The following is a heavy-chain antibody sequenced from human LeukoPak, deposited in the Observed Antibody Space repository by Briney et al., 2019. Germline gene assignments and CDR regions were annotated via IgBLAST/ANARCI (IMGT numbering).Heavy chain of an antibody. V-gene: IGHV3-33*01. J-gene: IGHJ4*02. CDR2: IYYDGNNE. D-gene: IGHD3-22*01. CDR1: GFTFSSYG. Sequence: GGSLRLSCAASGFTFSSYGMHWVRQAPGKGLEWVAVIYYDGNNEYYADSVKGRFTISRDNSKNTLYLQMNNLRAEDTAVYYCARHAIDSSGYYFDYFDYWGQGTLVTVSS. CDR3: ARHAIDSSGYYFDYFDY.